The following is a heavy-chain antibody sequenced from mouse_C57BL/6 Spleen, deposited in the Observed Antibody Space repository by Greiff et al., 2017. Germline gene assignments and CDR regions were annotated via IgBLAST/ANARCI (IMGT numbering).Heavy chain of an antibody. CDR3: ARDGGYYGSDYYFDD. J-gene: IGHJ1*03. Sequence: QVQLQQPGAELVRPGSSVKLSCKASGYTFTSYWMDWVKQRPGQGLEWIGKIYPCGGDTHYNEKFKGKATLTVDKSSSTAYMQLSSLTSEDSAVYFWARDGGYYGSDYYFDDWGKGTTVTVSS. CDR1: GYTFTSYW. CDR2: IYPCGGDT. D-gene: IGHD2-1*01. V-gene: IGHV1-61*01.